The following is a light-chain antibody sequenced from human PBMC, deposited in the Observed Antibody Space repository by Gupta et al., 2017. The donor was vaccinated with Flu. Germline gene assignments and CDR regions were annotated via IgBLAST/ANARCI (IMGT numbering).Light chain of an antibody. CDR2: MND. CDR1: TSNIGDHH. J-gene: IGLJ3*02. V-gene: IGLV1-47*01. CDR3: STWDSSLEAWV. Sequence: QSVLTQPPSASGTPGQSIAISCSGSTSNIGDHHVYWYQQFPGTAPKLLIYMNDRRPSGVPDRFSGSKSGTSMSLAITGLRSEDEVDYYCSTWDSSLEAWVFGGGTKLTVL.